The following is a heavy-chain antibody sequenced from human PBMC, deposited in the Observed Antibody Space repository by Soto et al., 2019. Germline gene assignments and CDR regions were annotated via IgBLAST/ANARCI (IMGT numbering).Heavy chain of an antibody. Sequence: GASVKVSCKASGGTFSSYAISWVRQAPGQGLEWMGGIIPIFGTANYAQKFQGRVTITADESTSTAYMELSSLRSEDTAVYYCARKKFSAYVNWFDPWGQGTLVTVSS. CDR3: ARKKFSAYVNWFDP. D-gene: IGHD5-12*01. CDR2: IIPIFGTA. CDR1: GGTFSSYA. J-gene: IGHJ5*02. V-gene: IGHV1-69*13.